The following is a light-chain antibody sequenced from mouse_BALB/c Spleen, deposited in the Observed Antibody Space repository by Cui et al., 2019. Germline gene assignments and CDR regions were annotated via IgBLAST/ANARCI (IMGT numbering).Light chain of an antibody. Sequence: DIVKTQSPATLAVTPGDRVSLSCRASQSFSDYLHWYQQKSPESPRLLINYASQSISGIPSSFSGSGSGSDFTLSINSVKPEDVGVSYCYNGQSFPPLTFGAGTKLELK. J-gene: IGKJ5*01. CDR2: YAS. V-gene: IGKV5-39*01. CDR3: YNGQSFPPLT. CDR1: QSFSDY.